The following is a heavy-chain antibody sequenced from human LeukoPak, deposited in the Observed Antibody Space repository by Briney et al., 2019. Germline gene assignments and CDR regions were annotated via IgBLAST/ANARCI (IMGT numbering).Heavy chain of an antibody. CDR3: TRSPSFTLGGGYLDS. CDR1: GFMFHDYV. J-gene: IGHJ5*01. D-gene: IGHD2-2*03. V-gene: IGHV3-9*01. CDR2: VSWNSDHI. Sequence: PGGSLRLSCVGSGFMFHDYVMHWVRQPPGKGLEWVSGVSWNSDHIGHADSVKGRFTISRDNDRNTLHLQMNSLRVEDTAFYFCTRSPSFTLGGGYLDSWGQGSLVTVSS.